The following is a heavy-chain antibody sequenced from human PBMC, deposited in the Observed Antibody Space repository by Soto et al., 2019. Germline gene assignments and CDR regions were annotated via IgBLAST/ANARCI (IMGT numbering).Heavy chain of an antibody. D-gene: IGHD3-10*01. CDR2: ISGPSSTM. V-gene: IGHV3-48*01. J-gene: IGHJ4*02. Sequence: GGSLRLSCAASGFSFSSYSINWVRQAPGKGLEWISYISGPSSTMYYADSVKGRFTISRDNSKNTLYLQMNSLRAEDTAVYYCASESMVRGVLNDYWGQGTLVTVSS. CDR3: ASESMVRGVLNDY. CDR1: GFSFSSYS.